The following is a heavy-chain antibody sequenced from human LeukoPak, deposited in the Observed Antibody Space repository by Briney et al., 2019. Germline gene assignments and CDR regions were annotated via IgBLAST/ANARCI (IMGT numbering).Heavy chain of an antibody. CDR3: AKSTGTSTSNWFYP. Sequence: GGSLRLSCAASGFTFNNYAMSWVRQAPGKGLEWVSAISGSGDSTYYADSVKGRFTISRDNSKNTLYLQMNSLRAEDTAVYYCAKSTGTSTSNWFYPWGQGTLVTVSS. V-gene: IGHV3-23*01. D-gene: IGHD1-1*01. CDR1: GFTFNNYA. CDR2: ISGSGDST. J-gene: IGHJ5*02.